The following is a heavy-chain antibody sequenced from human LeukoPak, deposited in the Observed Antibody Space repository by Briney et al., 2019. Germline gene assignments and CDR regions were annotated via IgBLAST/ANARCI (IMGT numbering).Heavy chain of an antibody. D-gene: IGHD3-10*01. CDR3: ARDGAPYPFDY. Sequence: GRSLRLSCAASGFTFDDYAMHWVRQAPGKGLEWVSGISWNSGSIGYADSVKGRFTISRDNSKNTLYLQMNSLRAEDTAVYYCARDGAPYPFDYWGQGTLVTVSS. J-gene: IGHJ4*02. V-gene: IGHV3-9*01. CDR2: ISWNSGSI. CDR1: GFTFDDYA.